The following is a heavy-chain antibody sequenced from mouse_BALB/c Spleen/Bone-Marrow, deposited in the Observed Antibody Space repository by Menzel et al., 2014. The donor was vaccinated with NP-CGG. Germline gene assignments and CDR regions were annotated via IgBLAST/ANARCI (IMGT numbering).Heavy chain of an antibody. CDR3: ARDSITTVVATDY. CDR2: IDPSDSYT. V-gene: IGHV1-69*02. J-gene: IGHJ2*01. CDR1: GCTFTSYW. Sequence: VQGVESGAELVKPGASVKLSCKASGCTFTSYWMHWVKQRPGQGLEWIGEIDPSDSYTNYNQKFKGKATLTVDKSSSTAYMQLSSLTSEDSAVYYCARDSITTVVATDYWGQGTTLTVSS. D-gene: IGHD1-1*01.